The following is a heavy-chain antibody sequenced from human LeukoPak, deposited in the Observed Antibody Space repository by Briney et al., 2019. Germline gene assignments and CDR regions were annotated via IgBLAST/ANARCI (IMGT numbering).Heavy chain of an antibody. CDR2: ISGSGGST. D-gene: IGHD1-26*01. J-gene: IGHJ4*02. CDR1: GFTFSSHA. V-gene: IGHV3-23*01. Sequence: GGSLRLSCAAFGFTFSSHAMSWVRQAPGKGLEWVSGISGSGGSTDYADSVKGRFTISRDNSKNTLYLQMISLRAEDTAVYYCARVGLVGSSIVGASYFDYWGQGTLVTVSS. CDR3: ARVGLVGSSIVGASYFDY.